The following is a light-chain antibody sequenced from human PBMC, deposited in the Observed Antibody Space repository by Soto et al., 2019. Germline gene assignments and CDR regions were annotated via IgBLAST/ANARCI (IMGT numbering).Light chain of an antibody. Sequence: ETVLTQSPGTLSLSPGETGTLSCRASQSVTSSYLAWYQQKPDQAPRLLIYGASNRATGIPDRFSGSGSGTDFTLTISSLEPEDFAVYYCQQRGNWPSFGGGTKVEIK. CDR3: QQRGNWPS. J-gene: IGKJ4*01. V-gene: IGKV3D-20*02. CDR2: GAS. CDR1: QSVTSSY.